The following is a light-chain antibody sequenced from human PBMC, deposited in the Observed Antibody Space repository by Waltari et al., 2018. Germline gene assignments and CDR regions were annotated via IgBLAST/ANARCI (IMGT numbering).Light chain of an antibody. CDR2: LGT. J-gene: IGKJ5*01. Sequence: DSVMTQSPLSLPVTPGEPASIPCRSSQSLLHTNGFHYLEWYLQRPGQSPQLLIYLGTNRASGVPDRFSGSRSGTDFTLKISSVEAEDVGVYYCMQTLQSPVTFGQGTRLEIK. CDR3: MQTLQSPVT. CDR1: QSLLHTNGFHY. V-gene: IGKV2-28*01.